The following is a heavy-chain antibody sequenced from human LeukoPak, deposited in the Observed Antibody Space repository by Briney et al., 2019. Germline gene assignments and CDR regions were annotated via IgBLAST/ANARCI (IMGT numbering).Heavy chain of an antibody. CDR1: GFTFSSYS. D-gene: IGHD5-18*01. V-gene: IGHV3-48*04. J-gene: IGHJ4*02. CDR3: ARLRGYSYGYGDY. Sequence: PGGSRRRSCAASGFTFSSYSMNWVRQAPGKGLEWVSYISSSGNTIDYSDSVKGRFTISRDNAKNSLYLQMVSLRAEDTAVYSCARLRGYSYGYGDYWGQGTLVTVSS. CDR2: ISSSGNTI.